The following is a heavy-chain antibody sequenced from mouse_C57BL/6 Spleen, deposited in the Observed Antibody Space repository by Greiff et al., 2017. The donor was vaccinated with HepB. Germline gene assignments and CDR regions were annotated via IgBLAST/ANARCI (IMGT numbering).Heavy chain of an antibody. Sequence: EVQVVESGGGLVKPGGSLKLSCAASGFTFSSYAMSWVRQTPEKRLEWVATISDGGSYTYYPDNVKGRFTISRDNAKNNLYLQMSHLKSEDTAMYYYARGGDGSSYWYFDVWGTGTTVTVSS. CDR2: ISDGGSYT. D-gene: IGHD1-1*01. CDR1: GFTFSSYA. V-gene: IGHV5-4*01. J-gene: IGHJ1*03. CDR3: ARGGDGSSYWYFDV.